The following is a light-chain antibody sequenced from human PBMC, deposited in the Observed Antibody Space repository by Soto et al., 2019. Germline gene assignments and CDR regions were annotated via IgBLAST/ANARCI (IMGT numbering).Light chain of an antibody. CDR3: QQRDIWPWT. V-gene: IGKV3-11*01. J-gene: IGKJ1*01. CDR1: QSVNRY. CDR2: DAS. Sequence: EIVLTPAPAHPSLSPGGRATPSCWASQSVNRYLVWYQQKPGQAPRLLMYDASKRATGIPARFSGSGSGTDFTLTISSLEPEDFAVYYCQQRDIWPWTFGQGTKVDIK.